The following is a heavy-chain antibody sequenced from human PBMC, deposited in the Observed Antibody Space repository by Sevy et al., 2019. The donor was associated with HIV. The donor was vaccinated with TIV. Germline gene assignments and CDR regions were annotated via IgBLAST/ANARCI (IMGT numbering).Heavy chain of an antibody. J-gene: IGHJ5*02. V-gene: IGHV3-33*01. Sequence: GGSLRLSCAASGFTFSSYGMDWVRQAPGMGLEWVAVIWYDGSNKYYADSVKGRFTISRDNSKNTLYLQMNSLRAEDTAVYYCARDRFRAGATTGWFDPWGQGTLVTVSS. D-gene: IGHD1-26*01. CDR3: ARDRFRAGATTGWFDP. CDR2: IWYDGSNK. CDR1: GFTFSSYG.